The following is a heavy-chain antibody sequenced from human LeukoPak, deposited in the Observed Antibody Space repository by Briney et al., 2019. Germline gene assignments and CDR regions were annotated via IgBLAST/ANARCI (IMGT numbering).Heavy chain of an antibody. J-gene: IGHJ4*02. CDR1: GSTFRSHT. V-gene: IGHV3-23*01. CDR3: AKDGQWLVRNYFDY. CDR2: ISGSGGST. D-gene: IGHD6-19*01. Sequence: GGSLRLSCAASGSTFRSHTMNWVRQAPGQGLEWVSAISGSGGSTYYADSVKGRFTISRDNSKNTLYLQMNSLRAEDTAVYYCAKDGQWLVRNYFDYWGQGTLVTVSS.